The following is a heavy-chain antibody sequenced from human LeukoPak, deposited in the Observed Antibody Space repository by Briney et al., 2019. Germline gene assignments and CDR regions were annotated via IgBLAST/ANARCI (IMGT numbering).Heavy chain of an antibody. CDR2: INSGGCST. Sequence: GGSLRLSCAASGFTFSTYWMHWVRQAPGKGLVWVSRINSGGCSTSYADSVKGRFTISRDNAKNTLYLQMNSLRAEDTAVYYCTRGGSSPDYWGQGTLVTVSS. CDR1: GFTFSTYW. CDR3: TRGGSSPDY. D-gene: IGHD6-6*01. J-gene: IGHJ4*02. V-gene: IGHV3-74*01.